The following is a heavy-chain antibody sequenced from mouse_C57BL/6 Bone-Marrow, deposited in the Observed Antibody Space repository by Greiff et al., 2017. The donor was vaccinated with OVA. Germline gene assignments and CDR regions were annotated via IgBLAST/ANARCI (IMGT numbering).Heavy chain of an antibody. CDR2: IDPSDSYT. CDR3: ASGDGYYPLDY. D-gene: IGHD2-3*01. J-gene: IGHJ4*01. CDR1: GYTFTSYW. V-gene: IGHV1-59*01. Sequence: VQLQQPGAELVRPGTSVKLSCKASGYTFTSYWMHWVKQRPGQGLEWIGVIDPSDSYTNYNQKFKGKATLTVDTSSSTAYMQLSSLTSEDSAVYYCASGDGYYPLDYWGQGTSVTVSS.